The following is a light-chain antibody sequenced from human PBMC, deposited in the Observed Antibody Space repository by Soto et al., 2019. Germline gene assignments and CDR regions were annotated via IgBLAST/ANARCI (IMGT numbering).Light chain of an antibody. CDR2: QDT. CDR1: KLGDKY. Sequence: SYELTQPPSVSVSPGQTVSVTCSGDKLGDKYACWFQQKPGQSPVLVIYQDTKRPSGIPERISGSNSGNTATLTISGIQAIDEADYYCQSWDNTTMVFGGGTKLTVL. J-gene: IGLJ3*02. V-gene: IGLV3-1*01. CDR3: QSWDNTTMV.